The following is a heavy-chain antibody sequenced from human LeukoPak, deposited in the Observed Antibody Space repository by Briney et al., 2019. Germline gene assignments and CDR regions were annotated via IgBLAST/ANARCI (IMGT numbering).Heavy chain of an antibody. CDR1: GYSISSGYC. D-gene: IGHD6-13*01. J-gene: IGHJ5*02. CDR2: IYHSGST. V-gene: IGHV4-38-2*02. CDR3: ARDGGSSWYSSNGGRFDP. Sequence: PSETLSLTCTVSGYSISSGYCWGWIRQPPGKGLEWIGSIYHSGSTYYNPSLKSRVTISVDTSKNQFSLKLSSVTAADTAVYYCARDGGSSWYSSNGGRFDPWGQGTLVTVSS.